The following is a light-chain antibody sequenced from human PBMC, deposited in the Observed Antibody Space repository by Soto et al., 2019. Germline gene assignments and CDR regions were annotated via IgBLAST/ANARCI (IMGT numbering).Light chain of an antibody. V-gene: IGLV6-57*01. Sequence: NFMLTQPHSVSESPGKTVTISCTRSSGNIASSFVQWFQQRPGSSPTTVICEDNQRPSGVPDRFSGSIDSSSNSASLTISGLKTEDEAEYFCHSYDSTNQVFGGGTKLTVL. CDR3: HSYDSTNQV. CDR2: EDN. CDR1: SGNIASSF. J-gene: IGLJ2*01.